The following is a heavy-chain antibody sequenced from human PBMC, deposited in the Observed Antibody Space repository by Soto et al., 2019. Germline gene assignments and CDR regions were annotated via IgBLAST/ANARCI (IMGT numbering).Heavy chain of an antibody. V-gene: IGHV1-8*01. J-gene: IGHJ6*02. CDR1: GYTFTSYD. D-gene: IGHD6-13*01. CDR2: MNPNSGDT. Sequence: QVQLLQSGADVKKPGASVKVSCKASGYTFTSYDINWVRQATGQGLEWMGWMNPNSGDTGYAQKFQGRVTMTRNTSLSTAYMELSSLRSEDTAVYYCTRGSSRYGMDVWGQGTTVTVSS. CDR3: TRGSSRYGMDV.